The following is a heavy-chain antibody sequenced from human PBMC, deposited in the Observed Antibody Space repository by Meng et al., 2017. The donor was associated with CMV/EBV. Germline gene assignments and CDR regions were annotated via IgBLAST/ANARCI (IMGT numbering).Heavy chain of an antibody. J-gene: IGHJ4*02. Sequence: VYLLVAAGGLCHPEASWRIAVAASGFTFSSYAMSWVRQAPGKGLEWGSAISGSGGSTYYADSVKGRFTISRDNSKNTLYLQMNSLRAEDTAVYYCAYTAMVTLWGQGTLVTVSS. CDR2: ISGSGGST. V-gene: IGHV3-23*01. D-gene: IGHD5-18*01. CDR1: GFTFSSYA. CDR3: AYTAMVTL.